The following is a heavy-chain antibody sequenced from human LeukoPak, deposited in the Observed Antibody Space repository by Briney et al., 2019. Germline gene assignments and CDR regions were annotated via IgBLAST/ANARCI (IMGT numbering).Heavy chain of an antibody. J-gene: IGHJ6*04. CDR1: GPTLDEYG. Sequence: GGSLRLSCAASGPTLDEYGMSWVRQAPGKGLEWVSGINRNGGITGYAESVKGRFTISRDNAKNSLYLQMNSLRAEDTAVYYCAELGITMIGGVWGKGTTVTISS. CDR2: INRNGGIT. D-gene: IGHD3-10*02. CDR3: AELGITMIGGV. V-gene: IGHV3-20*04.